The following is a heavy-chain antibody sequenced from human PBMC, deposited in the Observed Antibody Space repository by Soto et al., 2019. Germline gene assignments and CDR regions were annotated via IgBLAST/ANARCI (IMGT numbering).Heavy chain of an antibody. CDR2: ISFDGNII. Sequence: PGGSLRLSCAASDFSFSSYAMHWIRQAPGKGLEWLAAISFDGNIIQYADSVKGRFIISRDNSKNTLYLQMNSLRGDDTAVYYCARTFDTITYYFDYWGQGTLVTVSS. D-gene: IGHD3-9*01. V-gene: IGHV3-30-3*01. CDR3: ARTFDTITYYFDY. J-gene: IGHJ4*02. CDR1: DFSFSSYA.